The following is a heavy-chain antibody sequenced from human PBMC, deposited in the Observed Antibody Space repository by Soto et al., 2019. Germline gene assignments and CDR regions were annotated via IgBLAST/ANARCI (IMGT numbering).Heavy chain of an antibody. D-gene: IGHD5-18*01. CDR2: TYYRSKWYN. CDR3: ARESGYQESWFDP. CDR1: GDSVSSNSAA. J-gene: IGHJ5*02. Sequence: SQTLSLTCAISGDSVSSNSAAGNWIRQSPSRGLEWLGRTYYRSKWYNDYAVSVKSRITINPDTSKNQFSLQLNSVTPEDTAVYYCARESGYQESWFDPWGQGTLVTVSS. V-gene: IGHV6-1*01.